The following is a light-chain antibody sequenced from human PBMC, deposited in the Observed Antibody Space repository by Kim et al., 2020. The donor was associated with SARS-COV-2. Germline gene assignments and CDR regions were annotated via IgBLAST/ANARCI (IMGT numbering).Light chain of an antibody. CDR2: AAS. V-gene: IGKV1-27*01. CDR3: QKYNSAPRT. CDR1: QDISNY. J-gene: IGKJ1*01. Sequence: ASVGDRVTITCRASQDISNYLAWYQQKPGKVPKLLIYAASALQSGVPSRFSGSGSGTDFTLTISSLQPEDVATYYCQKYNSAPRTFGQGTKVDIK.